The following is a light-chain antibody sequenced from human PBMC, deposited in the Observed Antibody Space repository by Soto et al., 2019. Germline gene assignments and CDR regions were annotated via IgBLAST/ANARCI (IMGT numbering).Light chain of an antibody. Sequence: QSVLTQPPSASGTPGQRVTISCSGSSSNIGSNNVNWYQQLPGTAPRLLIHSNNQRPSGVPDRFSGSKSGTSASLAISGLQSEDEADYYCAAWDDSLNGPLFGGGTKLTVL. CDR3: AAWDDSLNGPL. CDR2: SNN. V-gene: IGLV1-44*01. CDR1: SSNIGSNN. J-gene: IGLJ2*01.